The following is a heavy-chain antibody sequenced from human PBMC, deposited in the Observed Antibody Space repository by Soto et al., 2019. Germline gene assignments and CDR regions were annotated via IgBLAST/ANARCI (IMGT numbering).Heavy chain of an antibody. V-gene: IGHV3-23*01. CDR3: VKFRGRAYPYYYMDV. J-gene: IGHJ6*03. D-gene: IGHD3-10*01. CDR2: YGGSGGSR. Sequence: DVQLLESGGGLVQWGGSLRLSCVTSGFTFSTYGMTWVRQAPGKGLEWVSYGGSGGSRYYAESVKGRFTISRDNSKNILSLEMNSLSAEDTATYYCVKFRGRAYPYYYMDVWGKGTTVTVSS. CDR1: GFTFSTYG.